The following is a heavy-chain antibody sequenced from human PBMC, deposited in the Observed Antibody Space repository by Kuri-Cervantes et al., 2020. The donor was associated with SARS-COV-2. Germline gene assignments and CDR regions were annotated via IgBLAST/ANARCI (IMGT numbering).Heavy chain of an antibody. Sequence: SGPTLVKPAETLTLTCTVSGFSLSNARMGVSWIRQPPGKALEWLAHIFSNDEKSYSTSLKSRLTISKDTSKSQVVLTMTNMDPVDTATYYCARFLGATAAFDIWGQGTIVTVSS. CDR1: GFSLSNARMG. CDR3: ARFLGATAAFDI. D-gene: IGHD1-26*01. V-gene: IGHV2-26*01. CDR2: IFSNDEK. J-gene: IGHJ3*02.